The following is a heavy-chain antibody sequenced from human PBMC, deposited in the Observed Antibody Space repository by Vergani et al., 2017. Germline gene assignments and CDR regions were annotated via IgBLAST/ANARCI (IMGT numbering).Heavy chain of an antibody. CDR2: IIPILGIA. CDR3: ARAYSSSWYFFRMYY. Sequence: QVQLVQSGAEVKKPGSSVKVSCKASGGTFSSYAISWVRQAPGQGLEWMGRIIPILGIANYAQKFQGRVTITADKSTSTAYMERNSLRAEDTAVYYCARAYSSSWYFFRMYYWGQGTLVTVSS. J-gene: IGHJ4*02. CDR1: GGTFSSYA. D-gene: IGHD6-13*01. V-gene: IGHV1-69*09.